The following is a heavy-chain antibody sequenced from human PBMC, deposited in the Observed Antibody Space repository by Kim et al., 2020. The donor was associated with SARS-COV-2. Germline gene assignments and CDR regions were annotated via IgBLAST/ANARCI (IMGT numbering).Heavy chain of an antibody. CDR2: IYYSGST. J-gene: IGHJ5*02. CDR3: ARGPYCSSTSCLNNWFDP. V-gene: IGHV4-59*13. Sequence: SETLSLTCTVSGGSISSYYWSWIRQPPGKGLEWIGYIYYSGSTNYNPSLKSRVTISVDTSKNQFSLKLSSVTAADTAVYYCARGPYCSSTSCLNNWFDPWGQGTLVTVSS. CDR1: GGSISSYY. D-gene: IGHD2-2*01.